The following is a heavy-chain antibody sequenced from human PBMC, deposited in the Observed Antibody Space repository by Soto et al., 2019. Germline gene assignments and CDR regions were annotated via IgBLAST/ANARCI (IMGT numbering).Heavy chain of an antibody. CDR1: GASISSVGYY. D-gene: IGHD1-1*01. J-gene: IGHJ4*02. Sequence: SETLSLTCSVSGASISSVGYYWTWIRQHPGEGLEWIGYIYHSGSTYYNPSLKSRLTISVDTSENQFSLRLSSVTAADTAVYYCGSFSDRITPATIVDWGQGTLDTVSS. CDR2: IYHSGST. CDR3: GSFSDRITPATIVD. V-gene: IGHV4-31*03.